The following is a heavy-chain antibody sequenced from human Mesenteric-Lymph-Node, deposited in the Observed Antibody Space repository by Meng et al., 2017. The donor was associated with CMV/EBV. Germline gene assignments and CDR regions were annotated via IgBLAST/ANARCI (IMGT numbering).Heavy chain of an antibody. D-gene: IGHD6-13*01. CDR3: ARGVSAAGTVLFWFDP. CDR1: GYTFTSYY. V-gene: IGHV1-46*01. CDR2: INPSGGGT. Sequence: ASVKVSCKASGYTFTSYYMHWVRQAPGQGLEWMGIINPSGGGTSYAQKFQGRVTMTRDTSTSTVYMELSSLRSEDTAVYYCARGVSAAGTVLFWFDPWGQGTLVTVSS. J-gene: IGHJ5*02.